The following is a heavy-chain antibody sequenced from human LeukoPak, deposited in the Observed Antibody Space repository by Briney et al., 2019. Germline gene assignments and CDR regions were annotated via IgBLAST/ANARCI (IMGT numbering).Heavy chain of an antibody. D-gene: IGHD1-26*01. V-gene: IGHV4-34*01. CDR3: ARGRSLGCMDV. CDR1: GGSFSGYY. Sequence: PSETLSLTRAVYGGSFSGYYWSWIRQPAGKGLEWIGEINHSGSTNYNPSLKSRVTISVDTSKNQFSLKLSSVTAADTAVYYCARGRSLGCMDVWGKGTTVTVSS. CDR2: INHSGST. J-gene: IGHJ6*04.